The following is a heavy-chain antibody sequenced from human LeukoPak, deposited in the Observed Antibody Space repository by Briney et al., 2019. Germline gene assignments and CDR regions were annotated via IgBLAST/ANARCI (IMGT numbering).Heavy chain of an antibody. CDR3: ATRGEEQLLRTGYYYYYGMDV. CDR2: FDPEDGET. CDR1: GYTLTELS. Sequence: ASVKVSCKASGYTLTELSMHWVRQAPGKGLEWMGGFDPEDGETIYAQKFQGRVTMTEDTSTDTAYMELSSLRSEDTAVYYCATRGEEQLLRTGYYYYYGMDVWGQGTTVTVSS. V-gene: IGHV1-24*01. J-gene: IGHJ6*02. D-gene: IGHD2-2*01.